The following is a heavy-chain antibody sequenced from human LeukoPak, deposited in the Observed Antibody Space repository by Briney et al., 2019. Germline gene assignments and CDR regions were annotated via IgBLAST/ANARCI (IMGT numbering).Heavy chain of an antibody. CDR2: ISSGGGIK. D-gene: IGHD6-19*01. CDR3: ARDEPGIAVDVGVY. CDR1: GFTFRDYY. J-gene: IGHJ4*02. Sequence: GGSLRLSCAASGFTFRDYYMSWIRQAPGKGLEWVSYISSGGGIKYYADSVKGRFTISRDDAKNSLYLQMNSLRAEDTAVYYCARDEPGIAVDVGVYWGQGTLVTVSS. V-gene: IGHV3-11*04.